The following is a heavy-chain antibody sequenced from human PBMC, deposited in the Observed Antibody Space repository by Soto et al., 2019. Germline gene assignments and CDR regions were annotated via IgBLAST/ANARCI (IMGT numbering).Heavy chain of an antibody. Sequence: EVRLLESGGGLVQPGGSLRLSCVASGFTFSNYAMTWVRQAPGKGLEWVSAIGISGGNTYYAESVKGRFTISRDNSKNTVYLQMNSLRADDTAVYYCAKYISGLDCWGQGTLVTVSS. CDR1: GFTFSNYA. D-gene: IGHD6-19*01. CDR3: AKYISGLDC. J-gene: IGHJ4*02. V-gene: IGHV3-23*01. CDR2: IGISGGNT.